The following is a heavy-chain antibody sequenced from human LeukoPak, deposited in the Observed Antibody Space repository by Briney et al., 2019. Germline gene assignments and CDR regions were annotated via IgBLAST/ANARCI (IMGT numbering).Heavy chain of an antibody. V-gene: IGHV6-1*01. D-gene: IGHD3-10*01. J-gene: IGHJ4*02. Sequence: SQTLSLTCAISGDSVSSNSAAWNWIRQSPSRGLEWLGRTYYSSKWYNDYAVSVKSRIMINPDTSKNQFSLQLKSVTPEDTAVYYCARGTLSGFYYSLDYWGQGTLVTVS. CDR1: GDSVSSNSAA. CDR2: TYYSSKWYN. CDR3: ARGTLSGFYYSLDY.